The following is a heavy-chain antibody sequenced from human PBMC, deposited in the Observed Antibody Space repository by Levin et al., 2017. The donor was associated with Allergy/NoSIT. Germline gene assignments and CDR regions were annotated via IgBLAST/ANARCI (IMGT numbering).Heavy chain of an antibody. CDR3: ARRTTGNSFDP. D-gene: IGHD4-17*01. V-gene: IGHV4-30-4*01. Sequence: SETLSLTCTVSGGSISSGDYYWSWIRQSPGKGLEWIGYMYYSGDTYHNPSLKSRVTISLDTSKNQFSLKLSSVTAADTAVYYCARRTTGNSFDPWGQGTLVTVSS. CDR2: MYYSGDT. CDR1: GGSISSGDYY. J-gene: IGHJ5*02.